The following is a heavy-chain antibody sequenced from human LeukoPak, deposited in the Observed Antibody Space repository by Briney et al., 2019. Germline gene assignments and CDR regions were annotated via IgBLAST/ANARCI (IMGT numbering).Heavy chain of an antibody. CDR3: ASNIVVVPAALEYFQH. Sequence: SQTLSLTCTVSGGSISSGDYYWSWIRQPPGKGLEWIGYIYYSGSTYYNPSLKSRVTIPVDTSKNQFSLKLSSVTAADTAVYYCASNIVVVPAALEYFQHWGQGTLVTVSS. CDR1: GGSISSGDYY. CDR2: IYYSGST. D-gene: IGHD2-2*01. V-gene: IGHV4-30-4*01. J-gene: IGHJ1*01.